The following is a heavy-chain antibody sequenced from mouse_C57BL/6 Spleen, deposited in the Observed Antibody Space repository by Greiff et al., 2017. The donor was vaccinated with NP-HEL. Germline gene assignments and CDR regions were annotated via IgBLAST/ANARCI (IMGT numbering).Heavy chain of an antibody. V-gene: IGHV5-16*01. Sequence: DVMLAESEGGLVQPGSSMKLSCTASGFTFSDYYMAWVRQVPEKGLEWVANINYDGSSTYYLDSLKSRFIISRDNAKNILYLQMSSLKSEDTATYYCAREEYLYAMDYWGQGTSVTVSS. CDR2: INYDGSST. D-gene: IGHD2-10*02. CDR1: GFTFSDYY. J-gene: IGHJ4*01. CDR3: AREEYLYAMDY.